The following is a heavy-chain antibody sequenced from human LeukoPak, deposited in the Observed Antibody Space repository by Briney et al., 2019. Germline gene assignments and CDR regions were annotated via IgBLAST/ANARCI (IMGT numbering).Heavy chain of an antibody. CDR3: ARVPSGYTLGFGYYYYYMDV. V-gene: IGHV3-48*04. D-gene: IGHD5-18*01. CDR2: ISTNSGTI. CDR1: GFTFSNYG. Sequence: GGSLRLACAVSGFTFSNYGMTWVRQAPGKGLEWVSYISTNSGTIYYTDSVKGRFTISRDNAKNALYLQMNSLTAEDPGVYYCARVPSGYTLGFGYYYYYMDVWGNGTTVAVSS. J-gene: IGHJ6*03.